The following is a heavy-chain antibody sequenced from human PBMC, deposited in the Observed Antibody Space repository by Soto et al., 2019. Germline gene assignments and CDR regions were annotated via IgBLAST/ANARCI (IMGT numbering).Heavy chain of an antibody. CDR2: IYTRGTT. CDR1: GFSVNNNY. Sequence: GRSLRLSCSASGFSVNNNYMTWVRHAPGRRPEQVAVIYTRGTTHYADFATGRFTFCRDNSKNTLYLQMDSLRPMDTAVYYSPKLWDYYFESWGRGTLVIVSS. V-gene: IGHV3-53*01. D-gene: IGHD2-21*01. J-gene: IGHJ4*02. CDR3: PKLWDYYFES.